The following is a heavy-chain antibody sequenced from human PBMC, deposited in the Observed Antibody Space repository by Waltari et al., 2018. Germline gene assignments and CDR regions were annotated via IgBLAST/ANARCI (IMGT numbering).Heavy chain of an antibody. J-gene: IGHJ4*02. CDR2: ISWNSGSI. Sequence: EVQLVESGGGLVQPGGSLRLSCAASGFTFDDYAMHWVRQAPGKGLEWVSGISWNSGSIGYADSVKGRFTISRDNAKNSLYLQMNSLRAEDTALYYCAKDIGGNYDSSAHFDYWGQGTLVTVSS. CDR1: GFTFDDYA. CDR3: AKDIGGNYDSSAHFDY. D-gene: IGHD3-22*01. V-gene: IGHV3-9*01.